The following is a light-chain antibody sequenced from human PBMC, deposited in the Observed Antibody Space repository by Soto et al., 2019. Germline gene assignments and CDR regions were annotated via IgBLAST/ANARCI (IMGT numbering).Light chain of an antibody. CDR2: KES. CDR1: QTISSW. V-gene: IGKV1-5*03. CDR3: QHYNSYSEA. Sequence: DIQMTQSPSTLSGSVGDRVTITCRASQTISSWLDWYQQKPGKAPKLLIYKESTLKSGVPSRFSGSGSGTEFTLTISSLQPDDFATYYCQHYNSYSEALGQGPKVELK. J-gene: IGKJ1*01.